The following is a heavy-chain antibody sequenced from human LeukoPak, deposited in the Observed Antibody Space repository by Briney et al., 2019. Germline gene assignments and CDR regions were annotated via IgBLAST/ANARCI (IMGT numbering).Heavy chain of an antibody. CDR1: GESFSAYF. V-gene: IGHV4-34*01. Sequence: SETLSPTCAAHGESFSAYFWSWIRQVPRKGLEWIGEIDHRGSSNYNPPLKSRATIPVDTSKNHFSLSLTSVTAADTAVYYCATRSSTLAAARCFDDWGQGTVVTVSS. J-gene: IGHJ4*03. D-gene: IGHD6-6*01. CDR3: ATRSSTLAAARCFDD. CDR2: IDHRGSS.